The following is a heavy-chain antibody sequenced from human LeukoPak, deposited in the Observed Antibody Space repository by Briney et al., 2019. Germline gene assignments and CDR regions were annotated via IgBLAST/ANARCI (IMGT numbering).Heavy chain of an antibody. J-gene: IGHJ4*02. V-gene: IGHV3-30*03. D-gene: IGHD3-3*01. CDR3: ARDRAWNYFDY. CDR1: GFTFSSHG. CDR2: ISNDGSRK. Sequence: GGSLRLSCAPSGFTFSSHGMHWVRQAPGKGLEWVAIISNDGSRKYYAHSVEGRFTISRDNSKNTLYLQMDSLRAEDTAVYYCARDRAWNYFDYWGQGTLVTVSS.